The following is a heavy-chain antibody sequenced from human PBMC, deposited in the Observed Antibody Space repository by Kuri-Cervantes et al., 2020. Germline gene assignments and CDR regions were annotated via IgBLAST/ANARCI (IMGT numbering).Heavy chain of an antibody. Sequence: GGSLRLSCAASGFTFSSYGMHWVRQAPGKGLEWVAVIWYDGSNKYYADSVKGRFTISRDNSKNTLYLQMNSLGAEDTAVYYCARHSSRWGMDVWGQGTTVTVSS. CDR3: ARHSSRWGMDV. CDR2: IWYDGSNK. J-gene: IGHJ6*02. CDR1: GFTFSSYG. D-gene: IGHD6-13*01. V-gene: IGHV3-33*01.